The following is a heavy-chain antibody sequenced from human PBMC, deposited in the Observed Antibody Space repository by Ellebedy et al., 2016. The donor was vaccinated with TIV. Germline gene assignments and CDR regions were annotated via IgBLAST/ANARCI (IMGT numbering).Heavy chain of an antibody. CDR3: ARDQVAVTGGETSLIRTYNWFDP. Sequence: GESLKISCAASGFIFSNYAIHWVRQAPGKGLEWVAVMSYDGSNKYYADSVKGRFTISRDNSKNTLYLQMNSLRAEDTAVYYCARDQVAVTGGETSLIRTYNWFDPWGQGTLVTVS. D-gene: IGHD6-19*01. J-gene: IGHJ5*02. CDR2: MSYDGSNK. V-gene: IGHV3-30*01. CDR1: GFIFSNYA.